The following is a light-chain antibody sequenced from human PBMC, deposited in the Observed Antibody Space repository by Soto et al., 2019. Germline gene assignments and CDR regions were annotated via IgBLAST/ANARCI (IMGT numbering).Light chain of an antibody. V-gene: IGKV3-11*01. CDR3: QQRSNWPRT. CDR1: QSVSSY. CDR2: DAS. Sequence: EIVLTQSPATLSLSPGERATLSCRASQSVSSYLAWYQQKPGQAPRLLIYDASNRATGIPARFSGSGSGTDFTLTISSLEPEDFAFYYFQQRSNWPRTFGQGTKVEI. J-gene: IGKJ1*01.